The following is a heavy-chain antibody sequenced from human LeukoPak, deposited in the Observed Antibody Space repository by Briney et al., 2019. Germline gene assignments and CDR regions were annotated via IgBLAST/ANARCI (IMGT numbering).Heavy chain of an antibody. V-gene: IGHV3-21*01. Sequence: GGSLRLSCAASGFTFSSYSMNWVRQAPGKGLEWVSSISSSSSYIYYADSVKGRFTISRDNAKNSLYLQMNSLRAEDTAVYYCARAGYDSYYYYYYYMDVWGKGTTVTVSS. CDR2: ISSSSSYI. D-gene: IGHD5-12*01. CDR3: ARAGYDSYYYYYYYMDV. CDR1: GFTFSSYS. J-gene: IGHJ6*03.